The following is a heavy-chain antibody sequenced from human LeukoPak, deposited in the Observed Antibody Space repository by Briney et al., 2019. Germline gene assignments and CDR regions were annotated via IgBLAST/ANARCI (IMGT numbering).Heavy chain of an antibody. J-gene: IGHJ6*03. CDR1: GYTFTSYD. CDR2: MNPNSGNT. CDR3: ARAHCSSTSCLLGHYYYYMDV. Sequence: ASVKVSCKASGYTFTSYDINWVRQATGQGLEWMGWMNPNSGNTGYAQKFQGRVTITRNTSISTAYMELSSLRSEDTAVYYCARAHCSSTSCLLGHYYYYMDVWGEGTTVTASS. D-gene: IGHD2-2*01. V-gene: IGHV1-8*03.